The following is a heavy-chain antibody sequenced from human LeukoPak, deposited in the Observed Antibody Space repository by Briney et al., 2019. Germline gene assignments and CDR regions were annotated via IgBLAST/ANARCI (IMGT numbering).Heavy chain of an antibody. V-gene: IGHV3-21*05. Sequence: GGALLLSCAAAGFIFRHYTMTWVRQAPGKGLEGVSHIRSNGDDIRYADFVEGRFTISRDDAKNSLFLQMNSLRAEDTAVYYCARDKDWAFDSWGQGTLVTVSS. J-gene: IGHJ4*02. CDR2: IRSNGDDI. CDR3: ARDKDWAFDS. D-gene: IGHD3/OR15-3a*01. CDR1: GFIFRHYT.